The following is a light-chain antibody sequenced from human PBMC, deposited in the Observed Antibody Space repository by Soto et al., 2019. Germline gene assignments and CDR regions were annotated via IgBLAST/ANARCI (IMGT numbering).Light chain of an antibody. V-gene: IGKV3-11*01. CDR1: QSINNY. J-gene: IGKJ3*01. CDR3: QQYGGSSLT. CDR2: DAS. Sequence: ETVLTQSPATLSLSPGEGATLSCRASQSINNYLAWYQHKPGQAPRLLIYDASNRATGIPDRFSGSGSGTDFTLTISRLEPEDFAVYYCQQYGGSSLTFGPGTKVDIK.